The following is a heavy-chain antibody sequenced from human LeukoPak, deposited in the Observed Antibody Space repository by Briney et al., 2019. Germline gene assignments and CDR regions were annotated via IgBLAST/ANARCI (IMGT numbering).Heavy chain of an antibody. J-gene: IGHJ4*02. D-gene: IGHD4-17*01. CDR3: ARTKYGDLPLGY. V-gene: IGHV4-59*08. CDR1: GGSISSYY. Sequence: KSSETLSLTCTVSGGSISSYYWSWIRQPPGKGLEWIGYIYYSGSTNYNPSLKSRVTISVDTSKNQFSLKLSSVTAADTAVYYCARTKYGDLPLGYWGQGTLVTVSS. CDR2: IYYSGST.